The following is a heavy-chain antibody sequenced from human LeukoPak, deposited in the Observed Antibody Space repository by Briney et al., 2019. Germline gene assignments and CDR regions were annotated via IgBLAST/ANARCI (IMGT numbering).Heavy chain of an antibody. J-gene: IGHJ3*02. CDR1: GGSISSYY. Sequence: SETLSLTGTVSGGSISSYYWSWIRQPPGKGLEWIGYIYYSGSTNYNPSLKSRVTISVDTSKNQFSLKLSSVTAADTAVYYCARSAGYYAFDIWGQGTMVTVSS. CDR2: IYYSGST. CDR3: ARSAGYYAFDI. V-gene: IGHV4-59*08. D-gene: IGHD3-9*01.